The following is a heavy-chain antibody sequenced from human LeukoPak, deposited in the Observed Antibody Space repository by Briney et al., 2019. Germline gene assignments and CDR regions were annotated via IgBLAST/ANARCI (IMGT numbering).Heavy chain of an antibody. CDR2: INHSGST. D-gene: IGHD5-18*01. V-gene: IGHV4-34*01. Sequence: SETLSLTCAVYGGSFSGYYWSWIRQPPGKGLEWIGEINHSGSTNYNPSLKSRVTISVDTSKNQFSLKLSSVTAADTAVYYCARDGYSYGYRSFDYWGRGTLVTVSS. J-gene: IGHJ4*02. CDR1: GGSFSGYY. CDR3: ARDGYSYGYRSFDY.